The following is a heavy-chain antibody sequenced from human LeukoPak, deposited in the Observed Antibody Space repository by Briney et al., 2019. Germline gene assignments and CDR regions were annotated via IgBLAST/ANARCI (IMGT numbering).Heavy chain of an antibody. CDR2: INPNSGGT. CDR1: GYTFTGYY. Sequence: ASVKVSCKASGYTFTGYYMHWVRQARGQGLEWMGWINPNSGGTNYAQKFQGRVTMTRDTSIRTAYMELSRLRSDDTAVYYCARDFIRGGDIVATTQIDYWGQGTLVTVSS. D-gene: IGHD5-12*01. J-gene: IGHJ4*02. V-gene: IGHV1-2*02. CDR3: ARDFIRGGDIVATTQIDY.